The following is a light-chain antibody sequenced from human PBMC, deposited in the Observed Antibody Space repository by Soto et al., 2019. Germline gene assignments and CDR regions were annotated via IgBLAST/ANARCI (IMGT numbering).Light chain of an antibody. Sequence: QSVLTQPPSVSGTPGQRVTISCSGSSSSIGTNYVYWHQQLPGTPPRLLIYRDSQRPSGVPDRFSGSKSGTSASLAISGLRSEDEADYYCAAWDSSLRAWVFGGGTKLTVL. CDR1: SSSIGTNY. CDR3: AAWDSSLRAWV. CDR2: RDS. J-gene: IGLJ3*02. V-gene: IGLV1-47*01.